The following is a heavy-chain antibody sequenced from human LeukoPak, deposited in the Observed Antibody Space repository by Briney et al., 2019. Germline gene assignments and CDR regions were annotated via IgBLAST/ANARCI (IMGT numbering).Heavy chain of an antibody. CDR1: GGSISSSNYY. CDR2: IYYSGAT. V-gene: IGHV4-39*07. CDR3: AREGQLPPAPLDY. Sequence: SSETLSLTCTVSGGSISSSNYYWAWIRQPPGKGLEWIGTIYYSGATQYNPSLKSRVTILVDTSKNQFSLKMSSASAADTAVYHCAREGQLPPAPLDYWGQGTLVTVSS. J-gene: IGHJ4*02. D-gene: IGHD5-18*01.